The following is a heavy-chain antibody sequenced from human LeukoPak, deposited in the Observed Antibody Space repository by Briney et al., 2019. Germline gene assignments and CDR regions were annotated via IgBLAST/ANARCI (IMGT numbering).Heavy chain of an antibody. V-gene: IGHV1-69*13. Sequence: SVKVSCKASGGTFSSYAISWVRQAPGQGLEWMGGIIPIFGTANYAQKFQGRVTITADESTSTAYMELSGLRSEDTAVYYCARDSTTVTTPWNYYYYGMDVWGQGTTVTVSS. J-gene: IGHJ6*02. D-gene: IGHD4-17*01. CDR2: IIPIFGTA. CDR3: ARDSTTVTTPWNYYYYGMDV. CDR1: GGTFSSYA.